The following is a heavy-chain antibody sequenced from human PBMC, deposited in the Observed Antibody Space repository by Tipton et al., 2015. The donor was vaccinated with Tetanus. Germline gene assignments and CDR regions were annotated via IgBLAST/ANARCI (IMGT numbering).Heavy chain of an antibody. CDR3: ARDGWDY. Sequence: RSLRLSCAASGFTFSSYGMHWVRQAPGKGLEWVAVISYDGSNKYYADSVKGRFTISRDNSKNTLYLQMNSLRAEDTAVYYCARDGWDYWGQGTLVTVSS. CDR1: GFTFSSYG. J-gene: IGHJ4*02. V-gene: IGHV3-30*03. CDR2: ISYDGSNK. D-gene: IGHD2-15*01.